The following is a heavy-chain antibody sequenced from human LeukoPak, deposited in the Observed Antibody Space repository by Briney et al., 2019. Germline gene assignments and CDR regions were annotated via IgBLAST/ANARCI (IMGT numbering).Heavy chain of an antibody. CDR2: INPNSGGT. J-gene: IGHJ4*02. D-gene: IGHD3-22*01. V-gene: IGHV1-2*02. Sequence: ASVTVSCKASGYTFTGYYIYWVRQAPGQGLEWMGWINPNSGGTNYAQKFQGRVTMTRDTSISTAYMELSRLRSEDTAVYYCARVDDSSIWGQGTLVTVSS. CDR3: ARVDDSSI. CDR1: GYTFTGYY.